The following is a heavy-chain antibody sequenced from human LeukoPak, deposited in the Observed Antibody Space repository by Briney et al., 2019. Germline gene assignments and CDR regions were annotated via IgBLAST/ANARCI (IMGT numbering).Heavy chain of an antibody. Sequence: SETLSLTCTVSGGSISTYYWSWIRQPPGKGLEWIGYIYYSGSTNYSPSLKSRVTISVDTSKNQFSLNLSSVTAADTAVYYCARELFSDDAFGIWGQGTMVTVSS. CDR2: IYYSGST. D-gene: IGHD3-3*01. J-gene: IGHJ3*02. CDR3: ARELFSDDAFGI. V-gene: IGHV4-59*01. CDR1: GGSISTYY.